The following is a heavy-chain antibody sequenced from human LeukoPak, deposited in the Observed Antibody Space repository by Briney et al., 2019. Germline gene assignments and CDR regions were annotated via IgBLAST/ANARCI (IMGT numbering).Heavy chain of an antibody. CDR2: ISSSSSYI. J-gene: IGHJ3*02. V-gene: IGHV3-21*01. CDR3: ARARTIFSAKPDAAIDI. CDR1: GFTFSSYS. D-gene: IGHD3-9*01. Sequence: GGSLRLSCAASGFTFSSYSMNWVRQAPGKGLEWVSSISSSSSYIYYADSVKGRFTISRDNAKKSLYLQMNSLRAEDTAVYYCARARTIFSAKPDAAIDIWGKETMVTVSS.